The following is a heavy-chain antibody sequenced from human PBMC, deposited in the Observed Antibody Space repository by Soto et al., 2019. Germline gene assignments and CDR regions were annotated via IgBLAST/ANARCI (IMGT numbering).Heavy chain of an antibody. CDR2: ISGGGGDT. D-gene: IGHD6-6*01. J-gene: IGHJ4*02. V-gene: IGHV3-23*01. CDR3: ARDLAYSSSSSPFDY. CDR1: GFTFSAYA. Sequence: TGGSLRLSCAASGFTFSAYAMSWVRQAPGKGLQWVSAISGGGGDTYYADSVKGRFTISRDNSKNTLYLQMNSLRAEDTAVYYCARDLAYSSSSSPFDYWGQGTLVTVSS.